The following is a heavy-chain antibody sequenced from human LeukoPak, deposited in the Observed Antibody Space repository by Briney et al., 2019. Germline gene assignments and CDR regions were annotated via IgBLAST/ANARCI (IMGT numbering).Heavy chain of an antibody. V-gene: IGHV1-2*02. CDR3: ARETQTVVVAATYYYYYYMDV. Sequence: GASVKVSCKASGYTFTGYYMHWVRQAPGQGLEWMGWINPNSGGTNYAQKFQGRVTMTRDTSISTAYMELSRLRSDDTAVYYCARETQTVVVAATYYYYYYMDVWGKGTTVTISS. D-gene: IGHD2-15*01. CDR2: INPNSGGT. CDR1: GYTFTGYY. J-gene: IGHJ6*03.